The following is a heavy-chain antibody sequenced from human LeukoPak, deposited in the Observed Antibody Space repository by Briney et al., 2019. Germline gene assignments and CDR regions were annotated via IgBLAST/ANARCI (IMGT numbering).Heavy chain of an antibody. D-gene: IGHD2-15*01. Sequence: ASVKVSCKASGGTFSSYAISWVRQAPGQGLEWMGWISAYNGNTNYAQKLQGRVTMTTDTSTSTAYMELRSLRSDDTAVYYCAICFNYWYFDLWGRGTLVTVSS. V-gene: IGHV1-18*01. CDR2: ISAYNGNT. CDR1: GGTFSSYA. CDR3: AICFNYWYFDL. J-gene: IGHJ2*01.